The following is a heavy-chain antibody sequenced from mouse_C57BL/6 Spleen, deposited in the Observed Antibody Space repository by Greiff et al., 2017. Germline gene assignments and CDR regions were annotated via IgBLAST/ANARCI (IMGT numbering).Heavy chain of an antibody. D-gene: IGHD1-1*01. CDR3: ASLYYYGSSYGGYFDV. CDR1: GFTFSSYT. J-gene: IGHJ1*03. Sequence: EVKVEESGGGLVKPGGSLKLSCAASGFTFSSYTMSWVRQTPEKRLEWVATISGGGGNTYYPDSVKGRFTISRDNAKNTLYLQMSSLRSEDTALYYCASLYYYGSSYGGYFDVWGTGTTVTVSS. CDR2: ISGGGGNT. V-gene: IGHV5-9*01.